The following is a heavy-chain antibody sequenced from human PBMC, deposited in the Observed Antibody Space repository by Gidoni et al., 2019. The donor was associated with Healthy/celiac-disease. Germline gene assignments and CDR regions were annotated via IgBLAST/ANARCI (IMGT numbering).Heavy chain of an antibody. CDR1: DGSISSGSYY. J-gene: IGHJ6*02. V-gene: IGHV4-61*02. CDR3: ARDRDREYYYGMDV. D-gene: IGHD1-26*01. CDR2: IYTSGST. Sequence: QVQLQESGPGLVKPSQTLSLTCTVSDGSISSGSYYWSWIRQPAGKGLEWIGRIYTSGSTNYNPPLQSRVTISLDTSKNQSSLKLSSVTAADTAVYYCARDRDREYYYGMDVWGHDPHGHRLL.